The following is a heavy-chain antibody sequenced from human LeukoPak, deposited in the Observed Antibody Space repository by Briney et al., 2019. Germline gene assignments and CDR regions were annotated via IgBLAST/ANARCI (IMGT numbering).Heavy chain of an antibody. CDR2: INPSGGST. CDR1: GYTFTSYY. J-gene: IGHJ5*02. Sequence: GASAKVSCKASGYTFTSYYMHWVRQAPGQGLEWMGIINPSGGSTSYAQKFQGRVTMTRDTSTSTVYMELSSLRSEDTAVYYCARGPIPYYDFWSGYPRFDPWGQGTLVTVSS. CDR3: ARGPIPYYDFWSGYPRFDP. V-gene: IGHV1-46*01. D-gene: IGHD3-3*01.